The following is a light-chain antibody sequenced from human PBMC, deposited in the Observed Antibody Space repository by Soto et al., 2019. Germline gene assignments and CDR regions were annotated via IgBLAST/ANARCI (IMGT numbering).Light chain of an antibody. CDR2: ADS. Sequence: EIVLTQSPATLSLSPGERATLSCRASQSISGYLGWYQQKPGQAPRLLIYADSNRASGVPDRFSSSGSETDFTLIISSLQPEDFALYYCQQYGGSPITFGQGTRLEIK. J-gene: IGKJ5*01. V-gene: IGKV3-20*01. CDR1: QSISGY. CDR3: QQYGGSPIT.